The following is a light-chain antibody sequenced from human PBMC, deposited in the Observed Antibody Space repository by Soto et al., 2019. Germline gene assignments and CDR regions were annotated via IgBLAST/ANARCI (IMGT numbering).Light chain of an antibody. CDR3: SSYTSSSPYV. V-gene: IGLV2-14*01. J-gene: IGLJ1*01. CDR1: SSDVGGYNY. Sequence: QSVLTQPASVSGSPGQSITISCTGTSSDVGGYNYVSWYQQHPGKAPKLMIYEVSNRPSGVSNRFSGSKSDNTASLTISGLQAEDEADYYCSSYTSSSPYVFGTGTQLTVL. CDR2: EVS.